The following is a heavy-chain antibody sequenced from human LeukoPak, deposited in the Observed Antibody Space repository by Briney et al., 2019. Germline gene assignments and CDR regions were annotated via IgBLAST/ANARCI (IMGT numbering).Heavy chain of an antibody. CDR3: ARSRPSIVGAGGAIDY. Sequence: GGSLRLSCAASGFTFSSYSMNGVRQAPGTGLEWVSSISSSSTYIYYADSVKGRFTISRDNAKNSLYLQMNSLRAEDTAVYYCARSRPSIVGAGGAIDYWGQGTLVTVSS. CDR2: ISSSSTYI. D-gene: IGHD1-26*01. V-gene: IGHV3-21*01. CDR1: GFTFSSYS. J-gene: IGHJ4*02.